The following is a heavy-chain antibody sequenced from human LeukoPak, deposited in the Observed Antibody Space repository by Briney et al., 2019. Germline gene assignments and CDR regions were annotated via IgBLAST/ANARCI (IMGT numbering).Heavy chain of an antibody. CDR2: FDPEDGET. CDR3: ATEICSSTSCQDAFDI. V-gene: IGHV1-24*01. Sequence: EASVKVSCKVSGYTLTELSMHWVRQAPGKGLEWMGGFDPEDGETIYAQKFQGRVTMTEDTSTDTAYMELSSLRSEDTAVYYCATEICSSTSCQDAFDIWGQGTMVTVSS. D-gene: IGHD2-2*01. CDR1: GYTLTELS. J-gene: IGHJ3*02.